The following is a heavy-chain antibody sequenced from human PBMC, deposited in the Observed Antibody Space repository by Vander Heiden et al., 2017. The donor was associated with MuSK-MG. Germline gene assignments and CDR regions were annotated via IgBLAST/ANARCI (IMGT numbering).Heavy chain of an antibody. V-gene: IGHV3-23*01. CDR3: AKDTDGYGYCYYYYYMDV. CDR2: ISGSGGST. D-gene: IGHD5-18*01. J-gene: IGHJ6*03. CDR1: GFTFSSYA. Sequence: EVQLLESGGGLVQRGGSLRLSCAASGFTFSSYAMSWVRQAPGKGLWWVSAISGSGGSTYYADSVKGRVTISRDNSKNTLYRQMNSLRAEETAVYYCAKDTDGYGYCYYYYYMDVWGKGTTVTVSS.